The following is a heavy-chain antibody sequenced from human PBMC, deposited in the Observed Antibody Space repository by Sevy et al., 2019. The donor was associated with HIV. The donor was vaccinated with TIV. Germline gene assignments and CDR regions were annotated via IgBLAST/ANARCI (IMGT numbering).Heavy chain of an antibody. CDR3: ARGELAPYYDILTGPDY. D-gene: IGHD3-9*01. CDR1: GFTFSDYY. V-gene: IGHV3-11*06. CDR2: ISSSSSYT. J-gene: IGHJ4*02. Sequence: GGSLRLSCAASGFTFSDYYMSWIRQAPGKGLEWDSYISSSSSYTNYADSVKGRFTISRDNAKNSLYLQMNSLRAEDTAVYYCARGELAPYYDILTGPDYWGQGTLVTVSS.